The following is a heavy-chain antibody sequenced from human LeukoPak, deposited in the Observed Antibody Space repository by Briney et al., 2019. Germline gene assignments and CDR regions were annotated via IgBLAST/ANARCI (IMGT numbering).Heavy chain of an antibody. CDR2: IYYSGST. J-gene: IGHJ4*02. D-gene: IGHD5-12*01. CDR3: ARGPRYSGYDSPYQS. CDR1: GGSISSGGYY. V-gene: IGHV4-31*03. Sequence: PLETLSLTCTVSGGSISSGGYYWSWIRQHPGKGLEWIGYIYYSGSTYYNPSLKSRVTISVDTSKNQFSLKLSSVTAADTAVYYCARGPRYSGYDSPYQSWGQRTLVTVSS.